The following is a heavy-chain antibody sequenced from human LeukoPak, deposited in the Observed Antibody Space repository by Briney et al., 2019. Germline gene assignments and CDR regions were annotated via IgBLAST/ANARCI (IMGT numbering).Heavy chain of an antibody. CDR3: AKWGDYDVLTGYYVPDY. J-gene: IGHJ4*02. Sequence: GGSLRLSCAASGFTFSNYAMSWVRQAPGKGLEWVSAILGSGGSTYYADSVKGRFTVSRDSSKSTLYLQMNSLRAEDTALYYCAKWGDYDVLTGYYVPDYWGQGTLVTVSS. V-gene: IGHV3-23*01. CDR2: ILGSGGST. D-gene: IGHD3-9*01. CDR1: GFTFSNYA.